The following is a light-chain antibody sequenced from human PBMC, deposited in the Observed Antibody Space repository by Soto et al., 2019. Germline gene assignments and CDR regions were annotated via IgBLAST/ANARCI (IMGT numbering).Light chain of an antibody. CDR3: CSYTRSNTHV. Sequence: QSALTQPTSVSGSRGRSITISCIGSSSDIGAYNYVSWFQQHPGEVPKMIIYDVIKRPSGVSARFSGSKSGNTASLTISGLQPEEEADYYCCSYTRSNTHVFGTGTKVTVL. J-gene: IGLJ1*01. CDR1: SSDIGAYNY. V-gene: IGLV2-14*01. CDR2: DVI.